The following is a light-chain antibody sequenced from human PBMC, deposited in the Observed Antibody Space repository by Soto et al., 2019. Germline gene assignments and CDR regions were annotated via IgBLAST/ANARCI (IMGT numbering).Light chain of an antibody. J-gene: IGKJ4*01. CDR2: AAS. Sequence: DIQMTQSPSSLSASVGDRVTITCRASQSISSYLNWYQQKPGKAPKLLIYAASSLQSGVPSRFRGSGSGTDFTLTISSLQPEDFATYYCQQSYSTPSTFGGGTKVEIK. V-gene: IGKV1-39*01. CDR3: QQSYSTPST. CDR1: QSISSY.